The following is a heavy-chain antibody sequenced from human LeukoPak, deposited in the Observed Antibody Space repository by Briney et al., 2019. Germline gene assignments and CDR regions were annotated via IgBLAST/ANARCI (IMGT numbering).Heavy chain of an antibody. D-gene: IGHD2-15*01. Sequence: SETLSLTCTVPGGSISSYYWSWIRQPPGKGLEWIGYIYYSGSTNYNPSLKGRVTISVDTSKNQFSLKLSSVTAADTAVYYCARQTYCSGGSCYSRAFDIWGQGTMVTVSS. CDR1: GGSISSYY. J-gene: IGHJ3*02. V-gene: IGHV4-59*01. CDR2: IYYSGST. CDR3: ARQTYCSGGSCYSRAFDI.